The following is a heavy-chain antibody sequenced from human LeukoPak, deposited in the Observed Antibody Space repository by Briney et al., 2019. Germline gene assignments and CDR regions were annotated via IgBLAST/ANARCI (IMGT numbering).Heavy chain of an antibody. V-gene: IGHV3-21*01. D-gene: IGHD1-26*01. J-gene: IGHJ4*02. CDR1: GFTFSSYS. Sequence: PGGSLRLSCAASGFTFSSYSMNWVRQAPGKGLEWVSSISSGSSYIYYADSLKGRFTISRDNAKNSLYLQMNSLRAEDTAVYYCARNEGSYYHFDYWGQGTLVTVSS. CDR2: ISSGSSYI. CDR3: ARNEGSYYHFDY.